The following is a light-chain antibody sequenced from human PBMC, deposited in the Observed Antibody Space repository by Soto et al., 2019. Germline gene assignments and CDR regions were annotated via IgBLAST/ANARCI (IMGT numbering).Light chain of an antibody. J-gene: IGKJ4*01. V-gene: IGKV3-15*01. CDR1: QSVGRN. CDR3: QQYNHWPPLT. Sequence: EIVMPQSPDTLSVSPGERATLSCRASQSVGRNLAWYQQKPGQAPRLLIYGASTSATGIPARFSGSGSGTEFTLTISSLPSEDFAIYSCQQYNHWPPLTFGGGTKVEIK. CDR2: GAS.